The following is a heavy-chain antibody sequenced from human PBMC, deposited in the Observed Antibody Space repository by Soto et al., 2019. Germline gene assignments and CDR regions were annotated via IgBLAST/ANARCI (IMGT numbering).Heavy chain of an antibody. D-gene: IGHD2-2*01. V-gene: IGHV3-23*01. J-gene: IGHJ4*02. CDR3: AKDRKYCSSTSCPYYFEY. CDR1: GFTFNNYA. CDR2: ISGSAGST. Sequence: PGGSLRLSCAASGFTFNNYAMSWVRQAPGKGLEWVSAISGSAGSTYYADSVKGRFTISRDNSQNTLYLQLNSLRADDTAVYYCAKDRKYCSSTSCPYYFEYWGQGTLVTVSS.